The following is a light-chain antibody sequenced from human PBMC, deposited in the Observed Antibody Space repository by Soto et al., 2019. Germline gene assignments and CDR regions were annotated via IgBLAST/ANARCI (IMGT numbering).Light chain of an antibody. CDR2: AAT. CDR1: QGISNY. J-gene: IGKJ1*01. Sequence: DIQMTQSPSSLSASVGDRVTITCRASQGISNYLVWYQQIPGKVPKLLIYAATTLQSGVPSRFSGSGSGTDFTLTISGLQPEDVATYYCQNYNGALWTFGQGTKVEIK. V-gene: IGKV1-27*01. CDR3: QNYNGALWT.